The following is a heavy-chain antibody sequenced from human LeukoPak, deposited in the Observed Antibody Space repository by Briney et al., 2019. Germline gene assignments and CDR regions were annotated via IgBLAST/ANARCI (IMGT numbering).Heavy chain of an antibody. CDR3: AKRDDCSSTSCPGTYGMDV. CDR1: GFTFGAYG. J-gene: IGHJ6*02. V-gene: IGHV3-9*01. CDR2: ISWNSGSI. D-gene: IGHD2-2*01. Sequence: GGSLRLSCAASGFTFGAYGMSWVRQAPGKGLEWVSGISWNSGSIGYADSVKGRFTISRDNAKNSLYLQMNSLRAEDTALYYCAKRDDCSSTSCPGTYGMDVWGQGTTVTVSS.